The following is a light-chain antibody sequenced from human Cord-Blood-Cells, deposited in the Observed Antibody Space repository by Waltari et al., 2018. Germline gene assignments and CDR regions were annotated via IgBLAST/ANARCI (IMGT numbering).Light chain of an antibody. CDR3: SSYTSSSTPYV. J-gene: IGLJ1*01. CDR1: SSDVGGYNY. Sequence: QSALTQPASVSGSPGQSITISCTGTSSDVGGYNYVSWYQQHPGKAPKLMLYDVSNRPSGVSNRFYVSKSGNTASLTISGLQAEDEADYYCSSYTSSSTPYVFGTGTKVTVL. V-gene: IGLV2-14*01. CDR2: DVS.